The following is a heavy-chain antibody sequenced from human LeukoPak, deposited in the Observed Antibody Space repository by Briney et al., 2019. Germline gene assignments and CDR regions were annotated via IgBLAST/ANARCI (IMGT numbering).Heavy chain of an antibody. CDR1: GYTFTDYY. Sequence: ASVKVSCKASGYTFTDYYMHWVRQAPGQGFEWMGWIIPNDGDTNYAQKFQGRVTMTRDTSISTAHMEVSRLRSDDTAVYYCARANFLYCSSSTCLFDYWGQGTLVTVSS. V-gene: IGHV1-2*02. D-gene: IGHD2-2*01. CDR3: ARANFLYCSSSTCLFDY. J-gene: IGHJ4*02. CDR2: IIPNDGDT.